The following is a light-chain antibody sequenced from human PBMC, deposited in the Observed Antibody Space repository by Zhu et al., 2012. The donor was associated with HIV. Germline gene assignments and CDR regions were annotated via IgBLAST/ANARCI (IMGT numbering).Light chain of an antibody. CDR3: QHYVPSPMYT. J-gene: IGKJ2*01. CDR1: QTVSRNY. V-gene: IGKV3-20*01. Sequence: EIVLTQSPGTLSLSPGDRATLSCRASQTVSRNYLAWYQQKPGRAPRLLIYGASRRVTGIPDRFSGSGSGTDFTLTISRLEPEDFAVYYCQHYVPSPMYTFGQGTKLEIK. CDR2: GAS.